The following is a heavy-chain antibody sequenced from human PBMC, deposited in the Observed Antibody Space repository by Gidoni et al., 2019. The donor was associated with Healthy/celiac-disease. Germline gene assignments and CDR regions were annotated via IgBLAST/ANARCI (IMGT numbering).Heavy chain of an antibody. V-gene: IGHV4-34*01. D-gene: IGHD6-6*01. J-gene: IGHJ4*02. Sequence: QVQLQQWGAGLFKPSETLSLTCAVYGGSFSGYYWSWIRQPPGKGLEWIGEIHHSGSTNYNPSLKIRVTISVDTSKNQFSLKLSSVTAADTAVYYCALDPPVYSSSSFDYWGQGTLVTVSS. CDR2: IHHSGST. CDR1: GGSFSGYY. CDR3: ALDPPVYSSSSFDY.